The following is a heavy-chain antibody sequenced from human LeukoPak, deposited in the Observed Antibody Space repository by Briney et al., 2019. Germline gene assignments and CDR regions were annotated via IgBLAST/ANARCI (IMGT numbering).Heavy chain of an antibody. CDR3: ARKAAPAMDV. D-gene: IGHD6-6*01. CDR1: GFTFSSYE. Sequence: GGSLRLSCAASGFTFSSYEMNWVRQAPGKGLEWVANIKQDGSERYYVDSVKGRFTISRDNAKSSLYLQMNSLRAEDTAVYYCARKAAPAMDVWGQGTTVTVSS. V-gene: IGHV3-7*01. CDR2: IKQDGSER. J-gene: IGHJ6*02.